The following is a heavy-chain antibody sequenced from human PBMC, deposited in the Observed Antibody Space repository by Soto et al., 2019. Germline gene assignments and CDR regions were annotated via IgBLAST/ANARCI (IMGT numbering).Heavy chain of an antibody. CDR3: ASSYCSGGSCYSFHAFDI. J-gene: IGHJ3*02. CDR1: GFTFSSYS. Sequence: GSLRLSCAASGFTFSSYSMNWVRQAPGKGLEWVSSISSSSSYIYYADSVKGRFTISRDNAKNSLYLQMNSLRAEDTAVYYCASSYCSGGSCYSFHAFDIWGQGTMVTVSS. CDR2: ISSSSSYI. V-gene: IGHV3-21*01. D-gene: IGHD2-15*01.